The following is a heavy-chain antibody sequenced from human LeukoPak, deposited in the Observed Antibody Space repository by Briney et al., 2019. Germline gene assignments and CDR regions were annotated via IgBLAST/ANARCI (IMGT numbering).Heavy chain of an antibody. CDR3: AKDTQWLVPGYFDY. Sequence: GGSLRLSCAASGFTFSSYAMSWVRHAPGKGLEWVSAISGSVGSTYYPDSVKGRFPISRDNSKNTLYMQMNSLRAEDTAVYYCAKDTQWLVPGYFDYWGQGTLVTASS. V-gene: IGHV3-23*01. CDR1: GFTFSSYA. D-gene: IGHD6-19*01. J-gene: IGHJ4*02. CDR2: ISGSVGST.